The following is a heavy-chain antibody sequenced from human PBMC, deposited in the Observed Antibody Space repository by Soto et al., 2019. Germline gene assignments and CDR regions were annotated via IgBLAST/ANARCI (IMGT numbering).Heavy chain of an antibody. CDR2: INHSGST. CDR3: ARVDRRAYRG. V-gene: IGHV4-34*01. CDR1: GGSFSGYY. J-gene: IGHJ4*02. D-gene: IGHD2-15*01. Sequence: QVQLQQWGAGLLKPSETLSLTCAVYGGSFSGYYWSWIRQPPGKGLEWIGEINHSGSTNYNPSLKSRVTISADTSKNQFSLKLSSVTAADTAVYYCARVDRRAYRGWGQGTLVTVSS.